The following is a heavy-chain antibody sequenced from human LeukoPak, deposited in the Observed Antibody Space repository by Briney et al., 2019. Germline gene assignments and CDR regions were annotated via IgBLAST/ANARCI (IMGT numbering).Heavy chain of an antibody. D-gene: IGHD6-13*01. Sequence: ASVTVSSKASVGTFISYAISWVRQAPGQGLEWMGGIIPIFGTANYAQKFQGRVTITADESTSTAYMELSSLRSEDTAVYYCARDPGSFGSSWYENWFDHWGQGTLVTVSS. V-gene: IGHV1-69*01. CDR3: ARDPGSFGSSWYENWFDH. CDR2: IIPIFGTA. CDR1: VGTFISYA. J-gene: IGHJ5*02.